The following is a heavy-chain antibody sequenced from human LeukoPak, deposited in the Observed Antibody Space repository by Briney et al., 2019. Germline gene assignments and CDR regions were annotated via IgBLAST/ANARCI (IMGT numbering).Heavy chain of an antibody. J-gene: IGHJ4*02. CDR2: ISGGGGST. Sequence: GGSLRLSCAASGFPFSSYAMNWVRQAPGKGLEWVSTISGGGGSTYYADSVKGRFTISGDNSKNTLYLQMNSLRAEDTAVYYCAKGSSSWPDSSFDYWGQGTLVTVSS. CDR1: GFPFSSYA. D-gene: IGHD6-13*01. V-gene: IGHV3-23*01. CDR3: AKGSSSWPDSSFDY.